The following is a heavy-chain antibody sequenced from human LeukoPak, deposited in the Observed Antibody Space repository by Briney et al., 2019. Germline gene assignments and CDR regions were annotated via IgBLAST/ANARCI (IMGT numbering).Heavy chain of an antibody. Sequence: PSETLSLTCAVSGGSISSGGYSWSWIRQPPGKGLEWIGYIYHSGSTYYNPSLKSRVTISVDRSKNQFSLKLSSVTAADTAVYYCARVVATNLDYWGQGTLVTVSS. CDR3: ARVVATNLDY. D-gene: IGHD5-12*01. CDR2: IYHSGST. CDR1: GGSISSGGYS. V-gene: IGHV4-30-2*01. J-gene: IGHJ4*02.